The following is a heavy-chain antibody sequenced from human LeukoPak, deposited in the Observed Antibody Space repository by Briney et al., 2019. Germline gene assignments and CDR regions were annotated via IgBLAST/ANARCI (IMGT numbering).Heavy chain of an antibody. CDR1: GFTFSDYY. CDR2: INSDGSST. J-gene: IGHJ4*02. D-gene: IGHD3-10*01. CDR3: ARGVNTMADF. V-gene: IGHV3-74*01. Sequence: RAGGSLRLSCAASGFTFSDYYMSWIRQAPGKGLVWVSRINSDGSSTSYADSVKGRFTISRDNAKNTLYLQMNSLRAEDTAVYYCARGVNTMADFWGQGTLVTVSS.